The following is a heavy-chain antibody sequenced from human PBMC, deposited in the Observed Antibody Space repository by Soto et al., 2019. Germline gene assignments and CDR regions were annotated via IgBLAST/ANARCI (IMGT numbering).Heavy chain of an antibody. CDR3: AKVIRADSTSSNFYYYSGLDV. V-gene: IGHV3-30*18. Sequence: QVQLVESGGGVVQPGRSLRLSCAASGFTFRTYGMHWVRQAPGTGLEWLAVISNNGINKYYADSVKGRFTISRDNSRDTLFLQMNSLRGEDTAIYYCAKVIRADSTSSNFYYYSGLDVWGQGTTVTVSS. CDR2: ISNNGINK. J-gene: IGHJ6*02. CDR1: GFTFRTYG. D-gene: IGHD6-6*01.